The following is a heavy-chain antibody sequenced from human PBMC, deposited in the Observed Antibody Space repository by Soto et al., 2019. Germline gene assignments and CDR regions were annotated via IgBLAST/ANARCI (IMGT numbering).Heavy chain of an antibody. Sequence: SETLSLTCAVSGGSFSGYYWSWIRQPPGKGLEWIGEINHSGSTNYNPSLKSRVTISVDTSKNQFSLKLSSVTAADTAVYYCARGHSSDAFDIWGQGTMVTVSS. J-gene: IGHJ3*02. CDR3: ARGHSSDAFDI. V-gene: IGHV4-34*01. D-gene: IGHD6-13*01. CDR1: GGSFSGYY. CDR2: INHSGST.